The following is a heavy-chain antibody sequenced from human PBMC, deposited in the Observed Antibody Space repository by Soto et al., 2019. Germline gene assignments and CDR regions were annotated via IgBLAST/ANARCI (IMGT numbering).Heavy chain of an antibody. D-gene: IGHD2-8*01. CDR3: AKNGHPPYYYYGMDV. Sequence: ASVKVSCKASGYTFTSYAMHWVRQAPGQRLEWMGWINAGNGNTKYSQKFQGRVTMTIDTSTTTAYLELRRLTYDDTAVYFCAKNGHPPYYYYGMDVWGQGTTVTVSS. CDR2: INAGNGNT. CDR1: GYTFTSYA. V-gene: IGHV1-3*01. J-gene: IGHJ6*02.